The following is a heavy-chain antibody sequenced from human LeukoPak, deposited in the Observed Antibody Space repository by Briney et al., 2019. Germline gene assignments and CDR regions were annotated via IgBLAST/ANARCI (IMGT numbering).Heavy chain of an antibody. J-gene: IGHJ4*02. Sequence: GGSLRLSCAASGFTFSSYAMSWVRQATGKGLEGVSAISGSASSTYYADSVKGRFTISRDNSKNTLYLQMNSMRAEDTAVYYCAKGSRYSRSYYFDYWGQGTLVTVSS. CDR3: AKGSRYSRSYYFDY. V-gene: IGHV3-23*01. D-gene: IGHD6-6*01. CDR1: GFTFSSYA. CDR2: ISGSASST.